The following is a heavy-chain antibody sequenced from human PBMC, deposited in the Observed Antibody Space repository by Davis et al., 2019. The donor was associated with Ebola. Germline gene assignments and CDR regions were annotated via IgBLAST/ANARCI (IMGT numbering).Heavy chain of an antibody. CDR2: INAGDGST. CDR1: GGTFSSYA. D-gene: IGHD3-10*01. Sequence: AASVKVSCKASGGTFSSYAISWVRQAPGQGLEWMGGINAGDGSTKYSENFQGRLTVTRDTSASTAYMELYSLRSEDTAVYYCAGGTMVRGVYYYGMDVWGQGTTVTVSS. CDR3: AGGTMVRGVYYYGMDV. J-gene: IGHJ6*02. V-gene: IGHV1-3*01.